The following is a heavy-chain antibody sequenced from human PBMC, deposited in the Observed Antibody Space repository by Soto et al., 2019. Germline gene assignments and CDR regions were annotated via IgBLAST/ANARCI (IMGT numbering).Heavy chain of an antibody. D-gene: IGHD4-17*01. CDR3: ARYWKAGTLYGAFDI. J-gene: IGHJ3*02. Sequence: QVQLVQSGAEVRKPGSSVKVSCEASGGSFNNYVISWLRQAPGQGLEWMGGIIPNYEAANYAQKFRGRLTITADKSTNTSYMELNSLRPEDTATYYCARYWKAGTLYGAFDIWGQGTTVIFS. V-gene: IGHV1-69*06. CDR1: GGSFNNYV. CDR2: IIPNYEAA.